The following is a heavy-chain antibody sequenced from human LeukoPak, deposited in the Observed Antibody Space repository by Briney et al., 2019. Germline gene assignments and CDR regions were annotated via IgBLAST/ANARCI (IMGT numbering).Heavy chain of an antibody. D-gene: IGHD3-3*01. CDR1: GYSISSGYY. CDR3: AREDLEWLLYYFDY. Sequence: SETLSLTCAVSGYSISSGYYWSWIRQPAGKGLEWIGRIYTSGSTNYNPSLRSRVTMSVDTSKNQFSLKLSSVTAADTAVYYCAREDLEWLLYYFDYWGQGTLVTVSS. J-gene: IGHJ4*02. CDR2: IYTSGST. V-gene: IGHV4-4*07.